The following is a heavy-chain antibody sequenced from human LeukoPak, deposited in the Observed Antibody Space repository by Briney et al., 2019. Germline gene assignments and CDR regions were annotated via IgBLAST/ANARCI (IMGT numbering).Heavy chain of an antibody. V-gene: IGHV3-48*04. D-gene: IGHD5-18*01. CDR3: ASPRGYGLYHFDY. Sequence: GGSLRLSCAASGFTFSSYSMNWVRQAPGQGLEWVSYISSSSSTIYYADSVKGRFTISRDNAKNSLYLQMNSLRAEDTAVYYCASPRGYGLYHFDYWGQGTLVTVSS. J-gene: IGHJ4*02. CDR1: GFTFSSYS. CDR2: ISSSSSTI.